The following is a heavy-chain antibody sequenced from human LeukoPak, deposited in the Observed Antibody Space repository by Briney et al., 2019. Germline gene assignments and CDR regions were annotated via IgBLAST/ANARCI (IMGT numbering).Heavy chain of an antibody. CDR3: ARLYYNFWSGYYIPYFDY. J-gene: IGHJ4*02. CDR2: ISGSGGGT. CDR1: GFTFSSYA. Sequence: PGGSLRLSCAASGFTFSSYAMSWVRQAPGKGLEWVSAISGSGGGTYYNPSLKSRVTISVDTSKNQFSLKLSSVTAADTAVYYCARLYYNFWSGYYIPYFDYWGQGTLVTVSS. D-gene: IGHD3-3*01. V-gene: IGHV3-23*01.